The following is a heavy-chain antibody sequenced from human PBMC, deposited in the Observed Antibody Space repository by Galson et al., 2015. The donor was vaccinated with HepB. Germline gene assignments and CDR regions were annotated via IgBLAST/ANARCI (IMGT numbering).Heavy chain of an antibody. V-gene: IGHV1-24*01. CDR2: FDPEDGEI. Sequence: SVKVSCKVSGNTLTELSIHWVRQAPGKGLEWMGGFDPEDGEIVYARKFQGRVTMTEDTSTDTAYVELSSLRSDDTAVYYCATESGSMVGSHLDYWGQGTLVTVSS. CDR3: ATESGSMVGSHLDY. J-gene: IGHJ4*02. D-gene: IGHD1-26*01. CDR1: GNTLTELS.